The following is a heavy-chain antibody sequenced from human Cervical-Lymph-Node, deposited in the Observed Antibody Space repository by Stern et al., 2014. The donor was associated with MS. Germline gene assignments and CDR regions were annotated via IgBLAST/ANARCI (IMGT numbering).Heavy chain of an antibody. CDR3: ARHTRAVPFDS. V-gene: IGHV5-51*01. CDR1: GYRFTDYW. CDR2: IYPGDSDV. D-gene: IGHD6-25*01. J-gene: IGHJ4*02. Sequence: EVQLVQSGVEVKKPGESLKISCKGSGYRFTDYWIGWVRQMPGKGLEWMGIIYPGDSDVRYSPSFQGRVTISADKSINTAYLQWSSLEASDTAIYYCARHTRAVPFDSWGQGTLVTVSS.